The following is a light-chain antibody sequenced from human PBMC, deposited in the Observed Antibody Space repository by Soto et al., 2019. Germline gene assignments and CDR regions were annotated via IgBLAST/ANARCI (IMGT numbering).Light chain of an antibody. J-gene: IGLJ2*01. V-gene: IGLV2-8*01. CDR3: TSYAATYIVL. Sequence: QSALTQPPSASGAPGQSVTISCTGTSSDVGGYNYVSWFQQHPGSAPKLMIYEVSKRPSGVPDRFSGSKSGNTASLTVSGLQAEDEADYFCTSYAATYIVLVGGGTKVTVL. CDR2: EVS. CDR1: SSDVGGYNY.